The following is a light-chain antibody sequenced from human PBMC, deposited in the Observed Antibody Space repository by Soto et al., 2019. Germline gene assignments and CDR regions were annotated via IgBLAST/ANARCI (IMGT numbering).Light chain of an antibody. CDR2: DVS. J-gene: IGLJ2*01. V-gene: IGLV2-14*01. CDR3: SSYTSRSTVV. Sequence: QSALTQPASVSGSPGQSITIACTGTSSDVGGYNYVSWYQQHPGKAPKLMIYDVSNRPSGGSNRFSGSKSGNTAYLTISGLQAEDEADSYCSSYTSRSTVVFGG. CDR1: SSDVGGYNY.